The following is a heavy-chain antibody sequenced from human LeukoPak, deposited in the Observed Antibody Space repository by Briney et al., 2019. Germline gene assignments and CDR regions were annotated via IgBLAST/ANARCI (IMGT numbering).Heavy chain of an antibody. D-gene: IGHD1-26*01. V-gene: IGHV1-46*01. Sequence: GASVKVSCKASGYTFTSYFMHWVRQAPGQGLEWMGIINPNDGGTNYAQKFQGRVTMTRDMSTSTVYMELSSLRSEDTAVYYCAKESGATDHWGQGTLVTVSS. CDR1: GYTFTSYF. CDR3: AKESGATDH. J-gene: IGHJ4*02. CDR2: INPNDGGT.